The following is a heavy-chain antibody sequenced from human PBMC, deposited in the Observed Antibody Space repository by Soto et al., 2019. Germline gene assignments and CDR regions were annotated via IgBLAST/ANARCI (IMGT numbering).Heavy chain of an antibody. CDR2: ISYDGSNK. Sequence: HPGGSLRLSCAASGFTFSSYAMHWVRQAPGKGLEWVAVISYDGSNKYYADSVKGRFTISRDNSKNTLYLQMNSLRAEDTAVYYCASAFGGSTTGFDYWGQGTLVTVSS. CDR3: ASAFGGSTTGFDY. D-gene: IGHD1-26*01. J-gene: IGHJ4*02. CDR1: GFTFSSYA. V-gene: IGHV3-30-3*01.